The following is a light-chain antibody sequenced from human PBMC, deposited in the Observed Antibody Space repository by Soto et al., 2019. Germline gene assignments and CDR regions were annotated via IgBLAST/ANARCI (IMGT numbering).Light chain of an antibody. Sequence: ILLTQSPSSLSASVGDRVTITCRASQGVSNYLAWYQQKPGKVPKLLIYTASTLQSGAPSRFSGSGSGTDFTLTISSLQPEDVATYYCQNYDNAPLTFGGGTKVDIK. CDR1: QGVSNY. CDR2: TAS. J-gene: IGKJ4*01. V-gene: IGKV1-27*01. CDR3: QNYDNAPLT.